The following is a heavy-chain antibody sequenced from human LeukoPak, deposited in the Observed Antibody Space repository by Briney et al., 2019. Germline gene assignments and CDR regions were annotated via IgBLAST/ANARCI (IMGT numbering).Heavy chain of an antibody. CDR2: IYYTGST. CDR1: GGSISINY. J-gene: IGHJ3*02. D-gene: IGHD3-16*01. Sequence: PSETLSLTCLVSGGSISINYRSWIRQPTGKGLEWIGYIYYTGSTSYNPHLKSRVSISVDTSKNQFSLRLTSVTAADTALYYCAKYRPSGSVWVGFDIWGQGTMVTVSS. V-gene: IGHV4-59*08. CDR3: AKYRPSGSVWVGFDI.